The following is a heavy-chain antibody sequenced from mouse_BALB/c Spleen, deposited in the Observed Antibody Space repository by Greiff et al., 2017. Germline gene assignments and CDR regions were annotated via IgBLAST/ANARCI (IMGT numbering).Heavy chain of an antibody. Sequence: EVQGVESGGGLVKPGGSLKLSCAASGFTFSDYYMYWVRQTPEKRLEWVATISDGGSYTYYPDSVKGRFTISRDNAKNNLYLQMSSLKSEDTAMYYCARDPDYYGSIFAYWGQGTLVTVSA. D-gene: IGHD1-1*01. CDR2: ISDGGSYT. CDR3: ARDPDYYGSIFAY. V-gene: IGHV5-4*02. CDR1: GFTFSDYY. J-gene: IGHJ3*01.